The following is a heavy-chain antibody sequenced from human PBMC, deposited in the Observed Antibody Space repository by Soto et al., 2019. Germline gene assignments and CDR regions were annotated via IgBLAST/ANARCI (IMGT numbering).Heavy chain of an antibody. D-gene: IGHD1-26*01. V-gene: IGHV4-30-2*01. CDR1: GGSISSGGYS. CDR2: IYHSGST. CDR3: ASSGTVGATAFDY. Sequence: SETLSLTCAVSGGSISSGGYSWSWIRQPPGKGLEWIGYIYHSGSTYYNPSLKSRVTISVDRSKNQFSLKLSSVTAVDTAVYFCASSGTVGATAFDYWGQGTLVPVSS. J-gene: IGHJ4*02.